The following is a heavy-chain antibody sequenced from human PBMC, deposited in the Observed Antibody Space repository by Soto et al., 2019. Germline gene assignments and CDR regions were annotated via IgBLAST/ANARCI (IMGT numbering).Heavy chain of an antibody. CDR2: ISTNSSYI. D-gene: IGHD3-9*01. J-gene: IGHJ6*02. Sequence: EVQLVESGGGLVKPGGSLRLSCAASGFTFSIYTMNWVRQAPGKGLEWVSSISTNSSYIYYADSMKGRFTISRDNAKNSLYLQMNSLRADDTAVYFCAWGRDDIDYYYYGMDVWGQGTTVTVSS. CDR3: AWGRDDIDYYYYGMDV. CDR1: GFTFSIYT. V-gene: IGHV3-21*01.